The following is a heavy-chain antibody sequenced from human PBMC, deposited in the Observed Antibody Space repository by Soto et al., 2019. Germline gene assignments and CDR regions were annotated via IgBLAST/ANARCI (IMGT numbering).Heavy chain of an antibody. CDR3: GRDMAVAGTPPVGP. Sequence: PSETLSLTCAVSGHPISSGYYWGWIRQPPGKGLGWIGSIYHSGSTYYNSSLKSRVTISIDTSKNQFSLKLSSVTAADTAVYYCGRDMAVAGTPPVGPWGQGTLVTVSS. CDR2: IYHSGST. CDR1: GHPISSGYY. D-gene: IGHD6-19*01. J-gene: IGHJ5*02. V-gene: IGHV4-38-2*02.